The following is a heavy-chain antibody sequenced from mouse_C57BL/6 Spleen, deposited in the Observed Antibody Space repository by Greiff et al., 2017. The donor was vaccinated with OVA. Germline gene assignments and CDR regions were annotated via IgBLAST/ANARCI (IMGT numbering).Heavy chain of an antibody. Sequence: VQLKESGPVLVKPGASVKMSCKASGYTFTDYYMNWVKQSHGKSLEWIGVINPYNGGTSYNQKFKGKATLTVDKYSSTAYIELNSLTSEDSAVYYCARKGSFNAMDYWGQGTSVTVSS. CDR1: GYTFTDYY. J-gene: IGHJ4*01. CDR2: INPYNGGT. V-gene: IGHV1-19*01. D-gene: IGHD1-1*02. CDR3: ARKGSFNAMDY.